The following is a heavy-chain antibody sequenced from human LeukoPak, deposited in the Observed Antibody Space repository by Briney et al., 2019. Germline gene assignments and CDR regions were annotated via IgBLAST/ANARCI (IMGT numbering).Heavy chain of an antibody. J-gene: IGHJ3*02. CDR3: ARDYPEAFDI. CDR2: INHSGST. D-gene: IGHD1-26*01. V-gene: IGHV4-34*01. CDR1: GGSFSGYY. Sequence: SETLSLTCAVYGGSFSGYYWSWIRQPPGKGLEWIGEINHSGSTNYNPSLKSRVTISVDTSKNQFSLKLSSVTAADTAVYYCARDYPEAFDIWGQGTMVTVSS.